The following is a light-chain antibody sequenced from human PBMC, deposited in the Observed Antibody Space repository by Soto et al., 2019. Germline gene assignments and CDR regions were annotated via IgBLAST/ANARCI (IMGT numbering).Light chain of an antibody. CDR1: QSVRDN. Sequence: VMTRSAANLSIXSGKXIHLXXRASQSVRDNLAWYLQKPGHAPRLLIYGASTRATGVPARFSGSGSGTEFTLTISSLQSEDLEVYFCHQYNIYPRTFGQGTRMEIK. J-gene: IGKJ5*01. V-gene: IGKV3-15*01. CDR2: GAS. CDR3: HQYNIYPRT.